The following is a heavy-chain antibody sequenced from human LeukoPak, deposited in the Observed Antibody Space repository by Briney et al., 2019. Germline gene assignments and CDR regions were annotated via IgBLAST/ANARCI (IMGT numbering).Heavy chain of an antibody. J-gene: IGHJ4*02. Sequence: SVKVSCKASRGTFSNFAISWVRQAPGQGLEWMGGIIPIFGTPNYAQKFQGRVTITTDESTSTAYMYLSSLRSEDTAVYYCASRRLGWGWKVHYYFDYWGQGTLVTVSS. CDR3: ASRRLGWGWKVHYYFDY. CDR2: IIPIFGTP. CDR1: RGTFSNFA. D-gene: IGHD2-21*01. V-gene: IGHV1-69*05.